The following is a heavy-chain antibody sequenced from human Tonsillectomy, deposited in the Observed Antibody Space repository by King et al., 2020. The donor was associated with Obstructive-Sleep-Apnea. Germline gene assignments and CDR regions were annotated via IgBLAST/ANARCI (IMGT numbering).Heavy chain of an antibody. Sequence: QVQLVQSGAEVKNPGASVKVSCKASGYTFTDYYMHWVRQAPGQGLEWMGWINPNSGGTHYAEKFKGRVTMTRDTSIYTAYMELRRLRFDDTDMYYCAREDSNYWNELGFDYWGQGTLVTVSS. CDR3: AREDSNYWNELGFDY. V-gene: IGHV1-2*02. D-gene: IGHD1-1*01. J-gene: IGHJ4*02. CDR1: GYTFTDYY. CDR2: INPNSGGT.